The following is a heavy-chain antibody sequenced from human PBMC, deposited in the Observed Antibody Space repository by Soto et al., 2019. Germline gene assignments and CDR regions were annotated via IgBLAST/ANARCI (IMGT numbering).Heavy chain of an antibody. CDR1: GFTFSSYA. Sequence: EVQLLESGGGLVQPGGSLRLSCAASGFTFSSYAISWVRQAPGKGLEGVAAISGSGGSTYYADSVKGRFTISRDHSKNTLYRQMNSLRAEDTAVYYCASPPPRSTVTSYFDYWGQGTLVTVSS. CDR2: ISGSGGST. J-gene: IGHJ4*02. CDR3: ASPPPRSTVTSYFDY. D-gene: IGHD4-17*01. V-gene: IGHV3-23*01.